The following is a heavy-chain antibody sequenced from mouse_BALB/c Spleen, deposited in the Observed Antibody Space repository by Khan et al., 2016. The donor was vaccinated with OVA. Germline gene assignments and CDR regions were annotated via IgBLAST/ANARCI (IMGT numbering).Heavy chain of an antibody. CDR3: ARDQGNGYDWFFDV. CDR2: IFYSGTF. V-gene: IGHV3-5*02. D-gene: IGHD2-2*01. CDR1: GISITTGNYR. Sequence: VQLKESGPGLVKPSQTVSLTCTVTGISITTGNYRWTWIRQFPGNKLEWIWCIFYSGTFTYNPSLTSRTTITRDTSKNQFFLEMNSLTAEDTATYFCARDQGNGYDWFFDVWGAGTTVTVSS. J-gene: IGHJ1*01.